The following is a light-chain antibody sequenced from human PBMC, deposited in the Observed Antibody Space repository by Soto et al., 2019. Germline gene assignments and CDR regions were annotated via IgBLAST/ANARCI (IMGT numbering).Light chain of an antibody. Sequence: VLTQPASVSGSPGQSITISCTGTSSDVGGYNYVSWYRQHPGKAPKLMIYEVRNRPSGVSNRFSGSKSGNTASLTISGLQAEDEADYYCSSYTRSSTLIFGIGTKVTVL. CDR1: SSDVGGYNY. V-gene: IGLV2-14*01. J-gene: IGLJ1*01. CDR2: EVR. CDR3: SSYTRSSTLI.